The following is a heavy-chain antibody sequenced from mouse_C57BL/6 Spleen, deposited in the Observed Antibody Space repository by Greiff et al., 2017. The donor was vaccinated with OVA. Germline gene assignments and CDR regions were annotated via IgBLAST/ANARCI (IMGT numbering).Heavy chain of an antibody. CDR2: IYPGDGDT. V-gene: IGHV1-82*01. Sequence: QVQLQQSGPELVKPGASVKISCKASGYAFSSSWMNWVKQRPGKGLEWIGRIYPGDGDTNYNGKFKGKATLTADKSSSTAYMQLSSLTSEDSAVYFCARSADSSDADYWGQGTTLTVSS. D-gene: IGHD3-2*02. CDR3: ARSADSSDADY. J-gene: IGHJ2*01. CDR1: GYAFSSSW.